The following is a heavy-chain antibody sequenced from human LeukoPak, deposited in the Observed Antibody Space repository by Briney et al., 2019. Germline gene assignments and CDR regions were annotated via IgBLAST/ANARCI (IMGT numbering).Heavy chain of an antibody. J-gene: IGHJ2*01. D-gene: IGHD4-17*01. CDR2: IHSSGNT. V-gene: IGHV4-4*07. Sequence: SQTLPLTCTVSGGSINSYFWTWIRQSAGKGLECIGRIHSSGNTNYNPSLKSRVTMSLDTSKNQFSLKLTSVTVADTAVYYCGRDGALNYGDYWYFDLWGRGTLVTVSS. CDR3: GRDGALNYGDYWYFDL. CDR1: GGSINSYF.